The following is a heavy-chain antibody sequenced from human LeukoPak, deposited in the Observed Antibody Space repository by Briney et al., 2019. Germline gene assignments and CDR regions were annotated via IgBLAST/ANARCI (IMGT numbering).Heavy chain of an antibody. CDR2: INHSGST. Sequence: SETLSLTCAVYGGSFSGYYWSWIRQPPGKGLEWIGEINHSGSTNYNPSLKSRVTISVDTSKNQFSLKLSSVTAVDTAVYYCAREEAVAALDYWGQGTLVTVSS. D-gene: IGHD6-19*01. CDR3: AREEAVAALDY. CDR1: GGSFSGYY. J-gene: IGHJ4*02. V-gene: IGHV4-34*01.